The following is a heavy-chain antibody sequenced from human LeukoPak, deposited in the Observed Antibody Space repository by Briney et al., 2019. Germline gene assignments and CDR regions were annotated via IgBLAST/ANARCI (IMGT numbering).Heavy chain of an antibody. V-gene: IGHV3-7*03. CDR3: ARGGGLDV. CDR1: GFTFSNAW. D-gene: IGHD3-16*01. J-gene: IGHJ6*02. CDR2: INHNGNAN. Sequence: GGSLRLSCAASGFTFSNAWMSWVRQAPGKGLEWVASINHNGNANYYVDSVKGRFTISRDNAKNSLYLQMSNLRAEDTAVYFCARGGGLDVWGQGATVTVSS.